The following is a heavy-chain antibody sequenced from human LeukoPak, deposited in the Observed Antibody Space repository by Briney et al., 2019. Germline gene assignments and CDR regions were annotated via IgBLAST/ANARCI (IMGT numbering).Heavy chain of an antibody. D-gene: IGHD5-18*01. V-gene: IGHV1-69*05. CDR3: ARDLVDTAMVIESP. Sequence: GASVKVSCKASGGTFSSYAISWVRQAPGQGLEWMGGIIPIFGTANYAQKFQGRVTMTRDMSTSTVYMELSSPRSEDTAVYYCARDLVDTAMVIESPWGQGTLVTVSS. CDR2: IIPIFGTA. CDR1: GGTFSSYA. J-gene: IGHJ5*02.